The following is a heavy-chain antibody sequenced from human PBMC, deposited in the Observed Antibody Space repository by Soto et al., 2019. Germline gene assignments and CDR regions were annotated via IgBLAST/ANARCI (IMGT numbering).Heavy chain of an antibody. J-gene: IGHJ6*02. D-gene: IGHD3-9*01. V-gene: IGHV3-7*01. Sequence: PGGSLRLSCAASGFTFSSYWMSWVRQAPGKGLEWVANIKQDGSEKYYVDSVKGRFTISRDNAKNSLYLQMNSLRAEDTAVYYCAREYFDWLLGINYYYGMDVWGQGTTVTVSS. CDR3: AREYFDWLLGINYYYGMDV. CDR1: GFTFSSYW. CDR2: IKQDGSEK.